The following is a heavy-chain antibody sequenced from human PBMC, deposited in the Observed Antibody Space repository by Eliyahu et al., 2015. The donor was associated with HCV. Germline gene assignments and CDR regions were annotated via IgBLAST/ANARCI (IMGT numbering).Heavy chain of an antibody. CDR1: GFTFSDXY. J-gene: IGHJ6*02. D-gene: IGHD6-6*01. Sequence: QVQLVESGGGLVKPGGSLRLSCAASGFTFSDXYXXWIRQAPGKGLGLVSYISSSGSTIYYADSVKGRFTISRDNAKNSLYLQMNSLRAEDTAVYYCARGDVIAARPTLDYYYGMDVWGQGTTVTVSS. CDR2: ISSSGSTI. V-gene: IGHV3-11*01. CDR3: ARGDVIAARPTLDYYYGMDV.